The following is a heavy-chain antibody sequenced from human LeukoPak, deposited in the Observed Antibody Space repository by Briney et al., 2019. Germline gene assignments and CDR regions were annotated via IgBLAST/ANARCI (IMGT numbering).Heavy chain of an antibody. CDR1: GFTFSSYA. CDR3: AKDARAYYYDSSGYYYDFDY. D-gene: IGHD3-22*01. J-gene: IGHJ4*02. Sequence: GGGLRHSSAAPGFTFSSYAMSWVRQAPGKGLEWVSAISGRGGRTYSADSVKGRFTISRDNSKNTLYLQMNSLRAEDTAVYYCAKDARAYYYDSSGYYYDFDYWGQGTLVTVSS. V-gene: IGHV3-23*01. CDR2: ISGRGGRT.